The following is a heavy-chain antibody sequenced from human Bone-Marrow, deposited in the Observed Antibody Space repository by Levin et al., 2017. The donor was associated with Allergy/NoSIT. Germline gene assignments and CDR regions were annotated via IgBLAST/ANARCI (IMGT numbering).Heavy chain of an antibody. J-gene: IGHJ4*02. CDR3: ARLLHSPLMDTAMVTRGLYFDY. CDR2: IYPGDSDT. V-gene: IGHV5-51*01. Sequence: GASVKVSCKGSGYSFTSYWIGWVRQMPGKGLEWMGIIYPGDSDTRYSPSFQGQVTISADKSISTAYLQWSSLKASDTAMYYCARLLHSPLMDTAMVTRGLYFDYWGQGTLVTVSS. CDR1: GYSFTSYW. D-gene: IGHD5-18*01.